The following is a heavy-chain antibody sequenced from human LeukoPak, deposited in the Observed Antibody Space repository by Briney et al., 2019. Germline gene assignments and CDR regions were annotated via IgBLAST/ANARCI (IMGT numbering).Heavy chain of an antibody. D-gene: IGHD2-2*01. CDR1: GGSFSDYF. J-gene: IGHJ6*02. CDR2: INHSGRT. CDR3: ARDVVVVPAAIHYGMDV. Sequence: SKTLSLTCAVYGGSFSDYFWGWIRQPPGKGLEWIGEINHSGRTYYNPSLKSRVTISVDTSKNQLSLDLSSVTAADTAVYYCARDVVVVPAAIHYGMDVWGQGTTVTVSS. V-gene: IGHV4-34*01.